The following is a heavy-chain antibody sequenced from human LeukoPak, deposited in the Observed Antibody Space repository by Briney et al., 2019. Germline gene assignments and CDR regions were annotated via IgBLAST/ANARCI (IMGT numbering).Heavy chain of an antibody. D-gene: IGHD2-21*01. CDR3: AKVSGGGGTKYQPFDY. J-gene: IGHJ4*02. CDR1: GFTFSSYA. V-gene: IGHV3-23*01. Sequence: QTGGSLRLSCAASGFTFSSYAMSWVRQAPGKGLEWVSAISGSGGSTYYADSVKGRFAISRDNSKNTLYLQMNSLRAEDTAVYYCAKVSGGGGTKYQPFDYWGQGTLVTVSS. CDR2: ISGSGGST.